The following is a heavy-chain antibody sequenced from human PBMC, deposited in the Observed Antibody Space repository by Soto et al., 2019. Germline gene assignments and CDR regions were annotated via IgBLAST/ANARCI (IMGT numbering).Heavy chain of an antibody. CDR2: INHSGST. J-gene: IGHJ6*02. V-gene: IGHV4-34*01. CDR3: ARGIGVAVAGTGLYYYYGMDV. Sequence: SETLSLTCAVYGGSFSGYYWSWIRQPPGKGLEWIGEINHSGSTNYNPSLKSRVTTSVDTSKNQFSLKLSSVTAADTAVYYCARGIGVAVAGTGLYYYYGMDVWGQGTTVTVSS. D-gene: IGHD6-19*01. CDR1: GGSFSGYY.